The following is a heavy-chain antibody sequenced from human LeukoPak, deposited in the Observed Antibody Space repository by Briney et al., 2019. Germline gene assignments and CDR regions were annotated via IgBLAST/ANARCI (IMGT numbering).Heavy chain of an antibody. CDR3: ARDRAVYSGSNLDALDI. D-gene: IGHD1-26*01. V-gene: IGHV3-66*01. CDR1: GFTVSSNY. Sequence: GGSLRLSCAASGFTVSSNYMSWVRQAPGNGLEWVSVIYSGGSTYYADSVKGRFTISRDNSKNTLYLQMNSLRAEDTAVYYCARDRAVYSGSNLDALDIWGQGTMVTVSS. J-gene: IGHJ3*02. CDR2: IYSGGST.